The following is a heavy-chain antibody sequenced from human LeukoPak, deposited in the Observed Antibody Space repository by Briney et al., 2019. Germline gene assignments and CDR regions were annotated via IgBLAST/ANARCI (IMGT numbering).Heavy chain of an antibody. CDR3: ARVPPGYSSGWSGFDY. J-gene: IGHJ4*02. D-gene: IGHD6-19*01. V-gene: IGHV3-30-3*01. CDR2: ISYDGSNK. Sequence: GRSLRLSCAASGFTFSSYAMHWVRQAPGKGLEWVAVISYDGSNKYYADSVKGRFTISRDNSKNTLYLQMNSLRAEDTAVYYCARVPPGYSSGWSGFDYWGQGTLVTVSS. CDR1: GFTFSSYA.